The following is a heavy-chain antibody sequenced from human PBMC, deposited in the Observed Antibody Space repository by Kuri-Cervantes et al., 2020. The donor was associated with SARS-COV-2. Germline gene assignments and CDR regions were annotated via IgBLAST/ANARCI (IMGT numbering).Heavy chain of an antibody. V-gene: IGHV3-33*01. CDR3: ARDGRGYSGYDYVYFIY. Sequence: GGSLRLSCAASGFTFSSYGMHWVRQAPGKGLEWVAVIWYDGSNKYYADSVKGRFTISRDNSKNTLYLQMNSLRAEDTAVYYCARDGRGYSGYDYVYFIYWGQGTLVTVSS. D-gene: IGHD5-12*01. J-gene: IGHJ4*02. CDR2: IWYDGSNK. CDR1: GFTFSSYG.